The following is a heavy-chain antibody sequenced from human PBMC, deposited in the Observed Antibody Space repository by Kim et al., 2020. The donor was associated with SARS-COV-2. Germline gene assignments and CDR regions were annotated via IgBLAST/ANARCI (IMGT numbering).Heavy chain of an antibody. Sequence: SETLSLTCTVSGGSISSASNYWGWIRLPPGKGLEWIASVYYSGSTYYNPSLKSRVTISVDTSKNQFSLKLKSVTAADTAVYYCARQRLDIGRKGGSDFWGQGTLVSVSS. CDR2: VYYSGST. D-gene: IGHD6-25*01. V-gene: IGHV4-39*01. J-gene: IGHJ4*02. CDR3: ARQRLDIGRKGGSDF. CDR1: GGSISSASNY.